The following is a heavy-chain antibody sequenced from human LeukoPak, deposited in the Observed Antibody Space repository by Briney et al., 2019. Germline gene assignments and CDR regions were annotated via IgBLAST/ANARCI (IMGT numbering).Heavy chain of an antibody. V-gene: IGHV3-74*01. Sequence: GVLRLSCAASGFTFSTYWMHWVRQAPGKGLVWVSRINPDGTTTSYADSVKGRFTISRDNAKDTVCLQMNSLRAEDTAVYYCARVSIGWYSFDYWGQGTLVTVSS. D-gene: IGHD3-22*01. CDR3: ARVSIGWYSFDY. CDR1: GFTFSTYW. CDR2: INPDGTTT. J-gene: IGHJ4*02.